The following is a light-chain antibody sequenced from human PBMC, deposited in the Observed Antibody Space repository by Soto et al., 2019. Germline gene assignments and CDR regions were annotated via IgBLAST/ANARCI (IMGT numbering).Light chain of an antibody. CDR2: EVS. Sequence: QSVLTQPPSASGSPGQSVTISCTGTSSDVGGYNYVSWYQQHPGKAPTLMIYEVSKRPSGVPDRFSGSKSGNTASLTVSGLQAEDEDDYYCSSYAGSKGVFGGGTKVTVL. CDR1: SSDVGGYNY. J-gene: IGLJ2*01. V-gene: IGLV2-8*01. CDR3: SSYAGSKGV.